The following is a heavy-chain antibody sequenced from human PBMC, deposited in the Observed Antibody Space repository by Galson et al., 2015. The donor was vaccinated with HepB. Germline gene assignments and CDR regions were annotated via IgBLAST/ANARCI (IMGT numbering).Heavy chain of an antibody. J-gene: IGHJ4*02. CDR1: GFTFSSYG. CDR3: AKEGGVYYDSSGYPGY. Sequence: SLRLSCAASGFTFSSYGMHWVRQAPGKGLEWVAVISYDGSNKYYADSVKGRFTISRDNSKNTLYLQMNSLRAEDTAVYYCAKEGGVYYDSSGYPGYWGQGTLVTVSS. CDR2: ISYDGSNK. D-gene: IGHD3-22*01. V-gene: IGHV3-30*18.